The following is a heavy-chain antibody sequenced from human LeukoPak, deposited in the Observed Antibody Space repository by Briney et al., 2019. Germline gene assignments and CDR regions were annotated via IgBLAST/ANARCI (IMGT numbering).Heavy chain of an antibody. J-gene: IGHJ4*02. V-gene: IGHV4-59*08. CDR2: IYYSGST. CDR1: GGSISIYY. Sequence: SETLSLTCTVSGGSISIYYWSWIRQPPGKGLEWIGYIYYSGSTNYNPSLKSRVTMSVDTSKNQFSLKLSSVTAADTAVYFWARHQGHDFYDSSGFYSFDYWGQGTLVTVSS. D-gene: IGHD3-22*01. CDR3: ARHQGHDFYDSSGFYSFDY.